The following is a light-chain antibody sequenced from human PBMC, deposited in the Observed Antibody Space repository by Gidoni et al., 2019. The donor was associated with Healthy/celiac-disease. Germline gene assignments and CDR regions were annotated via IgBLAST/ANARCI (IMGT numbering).Light chain of an antibody. CDR2: WAS. Sequence: VMTQSPDSLAVSLGERATINCKSSQSVLYSSNNKNYLAWYQQKPGQPPKLLIYWASTRESGVPDRFSGSGSGTDFTLTISSLQAEDVAVYYCQQYYSTPRTFGQGTKVEIK. CDR1: QSVLYSSNNKNY. V-gene: IGKV4-1*01. CDR3: QQYYSTPRT. J-gene: IGKJ1*01.